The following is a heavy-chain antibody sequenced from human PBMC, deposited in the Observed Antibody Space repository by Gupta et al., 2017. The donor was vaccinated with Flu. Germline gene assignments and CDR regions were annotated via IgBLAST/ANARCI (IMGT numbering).Heavy chain of an antibody. V-gene: IGHV3-9*01. D-gene: IGHD4-17*01. CDR1: GFTFDDYA. Sequence: EVQLVESGGGLVQPGRSLRLYCAASGFTFDDYAMHWVRQAPGKGLEWVSGISGNSGSIGYADSVKGRFTISRDNAKNSLYLQMNSLRAEDTALYYCAKDITYGDYLGAYFDYWGQGTLVTVSS. J-gene: IGHJ4*02. CDR3: AKDITYGDYLGAYFDY. CDR2: ISGNSGSI.